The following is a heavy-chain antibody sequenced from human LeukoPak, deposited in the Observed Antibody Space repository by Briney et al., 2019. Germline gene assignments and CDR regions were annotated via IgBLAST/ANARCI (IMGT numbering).Heavy chain of an antibody. CDR2: VDPEDGET. J-gene: IGHJ5*02. V-gene: IGHV1-69-2*01. D-gene: IGHD6-13*01. CDR1: GYTFIDYY. CDR3: ARATDKWQQLGRGWFDP. Sequence: ATVKISCKVSGYTFIDYYMHWVQQAPGKGLEWMGLVDPEDGETIYAEKFQGRLTITADTSTDTAYMELSSLRSEDTAIYYCARATDKWQQLGRGWFDPWGQGTLVTVSS.